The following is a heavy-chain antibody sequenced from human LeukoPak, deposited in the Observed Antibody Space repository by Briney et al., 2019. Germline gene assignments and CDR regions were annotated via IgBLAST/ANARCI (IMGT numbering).Heavy chain of an antibody. CDR3: ARRGTVAGNPGLFDY. CDR1: GLTVSSNY. Sequence: PGGSLRLSCAASGLTVSSNYMNWVRQAPGKGLEWVSGIYSGGDTYYADSVKGRFTISRDISKNTLYLQMNSLRAEDTAVYYCARRGTVAGNPGLFDYWGQGTLVTVSS. J-gene: IGHJ4*02. V-gene: IGHV3-53*01. D-gene: IGHD6-19*01. CDR2: IYSGGDT.